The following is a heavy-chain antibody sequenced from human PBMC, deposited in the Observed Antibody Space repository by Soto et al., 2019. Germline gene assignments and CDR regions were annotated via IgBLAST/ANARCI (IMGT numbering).Heavy chain of an antibody. J-gene: IGHJ5*02. CDR2: ISAYNGNT. CDR3: ARDPGYDSSSSYYYYYFDP. V-gene: IGHV1-18*04. D-gene: IGHD6-6*01. Sequence: GASVKVSCKASGYTFTSYGISWVRQAPGQGLEWMGWISAYNGNTNYAQKLQGRVTMTTDTSTSTAYMELRSLRSDDTAVYYCARDPGYDSSSSYYYYYFDPWGQGTLVTVSS. CDR1: GYTFTSYG.